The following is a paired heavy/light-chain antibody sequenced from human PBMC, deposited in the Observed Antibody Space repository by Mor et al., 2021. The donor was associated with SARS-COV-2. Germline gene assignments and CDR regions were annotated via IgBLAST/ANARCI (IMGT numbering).Light chain of an antibody. CDR2: AAS. Sequence: DIQMTQSPSSLSASVGDRVTITCRPSQSINSYLNWYQQIPGKAPKLLIYAASTLQSGVPSRFSGSGSGTDFTLTISSLQPEDSATYYCQQSHDIPYTFGQGTKLEIK. V-gene: IGKV1-39*01. CDR3: QQSHDIPYT. CDR1: QSINSY. J-gene: IGKJ2*01.
Heavy chain of an antibody. V-gene: IGHV3-15*07. Sequence: EVRLVESGGDLIQPGGSLIVSCAASDFTFSNAWMNWVRQTPGKGLEWVGRIKSKNDGGTTDYAAPVKGRFSISRDDSKNTLYLQMNSLKTEDTAIYYCTTDPRLGGGRWFDPWGQGSLVTVSS. CDR1: DFTFSNAW. CDR3: TTDPRLGGGRWFDP. CDR2: IKSKNDGGTT. D-gene: IGHD3-10*01. J-gene: IGHJ5*02.